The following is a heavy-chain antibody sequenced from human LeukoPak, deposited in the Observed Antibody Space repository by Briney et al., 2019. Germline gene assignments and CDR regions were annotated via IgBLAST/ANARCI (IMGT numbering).Heavy chain of an antibody. CDR2: IYNSGNT. CDR1: GGSISGYY. Sequence: SETLSLNCTVSGGSISGYYWGWLRQPPGEGLEWFGYIYNSGNTNYNPSLKSRVTISVSTSKKQFSLKLTSVTAADTAVYYCARYRAFDIWGRGRLVTVSS. J-gene: IGHJ3*02. CDR3: ARYRAFDI. V-gene: IGHV4-59*01.